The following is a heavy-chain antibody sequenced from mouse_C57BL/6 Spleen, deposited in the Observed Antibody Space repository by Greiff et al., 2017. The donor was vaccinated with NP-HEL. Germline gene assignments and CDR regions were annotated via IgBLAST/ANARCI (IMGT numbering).Heavy chain of an antibody. V-gene: IGHV1-15*01. CDR3: DLWCAYYFDY. J-gene: IGHJ2*01. CDR1: GYTFTDYE. Sequence: QVQLQQSGAELVRPGASVTLSCKASGYTFTDYEMHWVKQTPVHGLEWIGAIDPETGGTAYNQKFKGKAILTADKSSSTAYMELRSLTSEDSAVYSCDLWCAYYFDYWGQGTTLTVSS. D-gene: IGHD1-1*02. CDR2: IDPETGGT.